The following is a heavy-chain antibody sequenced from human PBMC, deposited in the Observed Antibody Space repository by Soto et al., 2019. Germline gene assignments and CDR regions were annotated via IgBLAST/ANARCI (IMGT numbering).Heavy chain of an antibody. J-gene: IGHJ6*03. D-gene: IGHD3-10*01. CDR3: SKVFGSGRYYITRPPVYKDV. CDR2: ISGSGGST. Sequence: GGSLRLSCAASGFTFSSYAMSWVRQAPGKGLEWVSAISGSGGSTYYADSVKGRFTISRDNSKNTLYLQMNSLRAEDTAVYYCSKVFGSGRYYITRPPVYKDVWGKRTTVTVSS. V-gene: IGHV3-23*01. CDR1: GFTFSSYA.